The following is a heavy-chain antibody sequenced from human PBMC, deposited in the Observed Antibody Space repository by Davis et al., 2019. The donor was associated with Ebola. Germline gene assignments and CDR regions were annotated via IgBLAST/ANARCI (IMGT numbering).Heavy chain of an antibody. CDR2: ISYRGST. CDR3: ARALLYCSSTSCPPGF. Sequence: SETLSLTCTVSGGSISSYYWSWIRQPPGKGLEWIGYISYRGSTNYNPSLKSRVTISVDTSKNQFSLKLSSVTAADTAVYYCARALLYCSSTSCPPGFWGQGTLVTVSS. D-gene: IGHD2-2*01. J-gene: IGHJ4*02. V-gene: IGHV4-59*08. CDR1: GGSISSYY.